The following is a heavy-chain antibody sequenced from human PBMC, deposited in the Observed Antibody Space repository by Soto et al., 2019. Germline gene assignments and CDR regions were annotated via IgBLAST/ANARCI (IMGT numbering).Heavy chain of an antibody. Sequence: QVTLKESGPVLVKPSETLTLTCSVSGFSLSDTTMGVSWIRQPPRKALEWLAHIFSNDEKSYSTSLKTRLTISKXSSXSXAVLTMTNMDPVDTATYYCARIHSSTWGSYFYGMDVWGQGTTVTVSS. V-gene: IGHV2-26*01. CDR3: ARIHSSTWGSYFYGMDV. CDR1: GFSLSDTTMG. D-gene: IGHD6-13*01. CDR2: IFSNDEK. J-gene: IGHJ6*02.